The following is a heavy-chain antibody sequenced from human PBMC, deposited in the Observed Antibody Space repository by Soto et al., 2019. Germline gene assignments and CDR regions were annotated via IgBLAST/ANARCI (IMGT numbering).Heavy chain of an antibody. CDR1: GFTFSSYG. CDR2: ISYAGSNK. J-gene: IGHJ4*02. Sequence: PGGSLRLSCAASGFTFSSYGMHWVRQAPGKGLEWVAVISYAGSNKYYADSVKGRFTISRDNSKNTLYLQMNSPRAEDTAVYYCAKAHTVTTYYFDYWGQGILVTVS. D-gene: IGHD4-17*01. V-gene: IGHV3-30*18. CDR3: AKAHTVTTYYFDY.